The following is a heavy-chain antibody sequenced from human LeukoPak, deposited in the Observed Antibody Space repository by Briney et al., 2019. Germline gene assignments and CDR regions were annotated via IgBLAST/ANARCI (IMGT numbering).Heavy chain of an antibody. V-gene: IGHV4-59*12. J-gene: IGHJ3*02. D-gene: IGHD4-23*01. Sequence: SETLSLTCTVSGGSISSSYWSWIRQPPGKGLEWIGSIYYSGSTYYNPSLKSRVTISVDTSKNQFSLKLSSVTAADTAVYYCARDQSGNDAFDIWGQGTMVTVSS. CDR3: ARDQSGNDAFDI. CDR1: GGSISSSY. CDR2: IYYSGST.